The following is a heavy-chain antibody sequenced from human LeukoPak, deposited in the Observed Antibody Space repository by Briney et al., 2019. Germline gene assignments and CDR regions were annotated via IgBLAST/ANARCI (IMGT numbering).Heavy chain of an antibody. Sequence: PSETLTLTCTASGGTINYYYLTWFRQPPGKGLEWIAYIYYSGSTNYNPSLKSRVTISIDTSKNQFSLKLTTVTAADTAVYYCASRPEGATMFFPYFDYWGQGALVTVSS. CDR1: GGTINYYY. CDR2: IYYSGST. J-gene: IGHJ4*02. V-gene: IGHV4-59*08. D-gene: IGHD5-12*01. CDR3: ASRPEGATMFFPYFDY.